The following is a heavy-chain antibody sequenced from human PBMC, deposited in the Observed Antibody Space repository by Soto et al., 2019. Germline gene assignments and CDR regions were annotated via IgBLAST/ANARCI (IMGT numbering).Heavy chain of an antibody. CDR2: INHSGST. D-gene: IGHD1-1*01. V-gene: IGHV4-34*01. CDR3: ARGLKGYEAGNWFDP. CDR1: GGSFSGYY. J-gene: IGHJ5*02. Sequence: PSETLSLTCAVYGGSFSGYYWSWIRQPPGKGLEWIGEINHSGSTNYNPSLESRVTISVDTSKNQFSLKLSSVTAADTAVYYCARGLKGYEAGNWFDPWGQGTLVTVSS.